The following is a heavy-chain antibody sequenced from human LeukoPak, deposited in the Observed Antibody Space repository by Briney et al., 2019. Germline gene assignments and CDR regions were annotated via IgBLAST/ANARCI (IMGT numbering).Heavy chain of an antibody. D-gene: IGHD3-22*01. CDR2: IYPGDSDT. J-gene: IGHJ5*02. CDR1: GYSFTSYW. V-gene: IGHV5-51*01. CDR3: ARQALGSGYYYAWFDP. Sequence: VESLKISCKGSGYSFTSYWIGWVRQMPGKGLEWMGIIYPGDSDTRYSPSFQGQVTISADKSISTAYLQWSSLKASDTAMYYCARQALGSGYYYAWFDPWGQGTLVTVSS.